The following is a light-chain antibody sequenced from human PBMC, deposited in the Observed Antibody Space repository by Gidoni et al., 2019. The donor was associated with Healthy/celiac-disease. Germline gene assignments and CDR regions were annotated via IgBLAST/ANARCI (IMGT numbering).Light chain of an antibody. CDR1: QSISSY. V-gene: IGKV1-39*01. CDR3: QQSYSTAFT. Sequence: DIQLTQSPSSLSASVGDRVTITRRASQSISSYLNWYQQKPGKAPKLLIYAASSLQSGVPPRFSGSGSGTDFTLTISSLQPEDLATYYWQQSYSTAFTFGPGTKVDIK. J-gene: IGKJ3*01. CDR2: AAS.